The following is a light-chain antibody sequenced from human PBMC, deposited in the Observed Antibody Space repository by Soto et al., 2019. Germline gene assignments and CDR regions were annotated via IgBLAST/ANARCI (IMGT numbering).Light chain of an antibody. CDR1: QSVSSY. CDR2: GAS. Sequence: ERELTQSPGTLSLSPGERATLSCRASQSVSSYLAWYQQKPGQTPSLLIYGASTRATGIPDRFSGSGSGTDFTLTISRLEPEDFGVYYCQQYGSSYWTFGQGTKVDI. V-gene: IGKV3-20*01. J-gene: IGKJ1*01. CDR3: QQYGSSYWT.